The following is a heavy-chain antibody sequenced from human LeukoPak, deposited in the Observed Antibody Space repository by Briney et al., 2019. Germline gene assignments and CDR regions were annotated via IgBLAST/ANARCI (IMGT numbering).Heavy chain of an antibody. J-gene: IGHJ5*02. CDR3: ARVPRYYYDSSGHEQNWFDP. D-gene: IGHD3-22*01. V-gene: IGHV4-31*03. CDR2: IYYSGST. Sequence: SQTLSLTCTVSGGSISRGCYYWSWIRQHPGRGLEWIGYIYYSGSTYYNPSLKSRVTISVDTSKNQFSLKLSSVTAADTAVYYCARVPRYYYDSSGHEQNWFDPWGQGTLVTVSS. CDR1: GGSISRGCYY.